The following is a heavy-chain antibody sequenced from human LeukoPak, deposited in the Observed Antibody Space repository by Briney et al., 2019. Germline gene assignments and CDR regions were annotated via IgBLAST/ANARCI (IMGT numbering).Heavy chain of an antibody. CDR3: ARGRMTPNTYFDY. J-gene: IGHJ4*02. Sequence: GGSLRLSCAPSGFTFSNYGMHWVRQAPGKGLEWVSGLRYDGSNKGYADSVKGRFTISRDNSENTLYLQMNSLRDEDMAVYYCARGRMTPNTYFDYWGQGTLVTVSS. CDR2: LRYDGSNK. V-gene: IGHV3-33*01. CDR1: GFTFSNYG. D-gene: IGHD2-15*01.